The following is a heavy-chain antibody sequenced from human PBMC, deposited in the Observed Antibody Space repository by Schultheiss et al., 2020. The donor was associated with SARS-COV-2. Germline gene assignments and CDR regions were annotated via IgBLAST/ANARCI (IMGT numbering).Heavy chain of an antibody. CDR1: GGSISSGGYY. CDR3: ARVGYYYDSSGYYPYYFDY. V-gene: IGHV4-31*03. D-gene: IGHD3-22*01. J-gene: IGHJ4*02. CDR2: IYYSGST. Sequence: SETLSLTCTVSGGSISSGGYYWSWIRQHPGKGLEWIGYIYYSGSTYYNPSLKSRVTISVDTSKNQFSLKLSSVTAADTAVYYCARVGYYYDSSGYYPYYFDYWGQGTLVTVDS.